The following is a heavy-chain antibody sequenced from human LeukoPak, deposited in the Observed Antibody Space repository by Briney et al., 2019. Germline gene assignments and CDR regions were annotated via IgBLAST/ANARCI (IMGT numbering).Heavy chain of an antibody. D-gene: IGHD3-22*01. V-gene: IGHV3-30-3*01. J-gene: IGHJ4*02. CDR2: IPYDGDNT. CDR3: ARDEHQYYSESSGRFDY. Sequence: GGSLRLSCAASGFTFSRYAMYWVRQAPGKGLEWVAFIPYDGDNTYYADSVKGRFTISRDNSKNTLYLQMNSLRAEDTAVYYCARDEHQYYSESSGRFDYWGQGTLVTVSS. CDR1: GFTFSRYA.